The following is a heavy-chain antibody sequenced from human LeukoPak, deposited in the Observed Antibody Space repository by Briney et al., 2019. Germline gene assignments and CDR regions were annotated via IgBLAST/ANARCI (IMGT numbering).Heavy chain of an antibody. CDR1: GFTFSSYT. J-gene: IGHJ4*01. D-gene: IGHD2-21*02. CDR2: IAGSSGYI. V-gene: IGHV3-21*01. CDR3: ARDRGAYCGGDCYLGFDY. Sequence: GGSLRLSCAASGFTFSSYTMNWVRQAPGKGLEWVSSIAGSSGYISYADSVKGRFTISRDNAKKSLYLQMTSLTAEDTAVYYCARDRGAYCGGDCYLGFDYWGRGTWSPSPQ.